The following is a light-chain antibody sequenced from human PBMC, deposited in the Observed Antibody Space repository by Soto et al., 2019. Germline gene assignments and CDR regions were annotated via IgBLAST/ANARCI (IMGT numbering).Light chain of an antibody. J-gene: IGLJ1*01. CDR3: CLYAGSPRYV. V-gene: IGLV2-11*01. CDR2: DVS. Sequence: QSALTQPRSVSGSPGQSVTISCTGTSSDVGGYNYVSWYQQHPGKAPKVMIYDVSERPSGVPDRFSGSKSGNTASLTISGLQAEDEADYYCCLYAGSPRYVFGTGTKLTV. CDR1: SSDVGGYNY.